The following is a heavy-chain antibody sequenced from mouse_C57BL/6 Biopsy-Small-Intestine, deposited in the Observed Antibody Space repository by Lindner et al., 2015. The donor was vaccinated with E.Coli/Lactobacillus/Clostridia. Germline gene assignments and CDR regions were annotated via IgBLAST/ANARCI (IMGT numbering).Heavy chain of an antibody. D-gene: IGHD1-1*01. CDR3: ARDYFYGSGSFAY. Sequence: VQLQESGPELVKPGASVKISCKASGYSFTDYNMNWVKQSNGKSLEWIGVINPNYGTTSYNQKFKGKATLPVDTSSSTAFMELHSLTSEDSAVYSCARDYFYGSGSFAYWGQGTLVTVSA. CDR2: INPNYGTT. V-gene: IGHV1-39*01. J-gene: IGHJ3*01. CDR1: GYSFTDYN.